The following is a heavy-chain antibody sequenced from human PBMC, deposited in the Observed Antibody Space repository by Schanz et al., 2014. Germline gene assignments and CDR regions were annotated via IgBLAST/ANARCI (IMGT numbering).Heavy chain of an antibody. CDR3: AKEDRNHNSDYVY. J-gene: IGHJ4*02. D-gene: IGHD3-22*01. CDR1: GFSFDDYT. Sequence: EVQLVESGGVVAQPGGSLRLSCAASGFSFDDYTMHWVRQAPGKGLEWVSLIDRDGGHTYYADSVKGRFIISRDDSKNTLYLQMNSLRPEDTAVYYCAKEDRNHNSDYVYWGQGTLVTVSS. CDR2: IDRDGGHT. V-gene: IGHV3-43*01.